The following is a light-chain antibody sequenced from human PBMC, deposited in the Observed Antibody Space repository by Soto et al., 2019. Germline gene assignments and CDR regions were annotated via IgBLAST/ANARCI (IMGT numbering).Light chain of an antibody. CDR3: HQFASSLT. J-gene: IGKJ1*01. CDR2: GAS. V-gene: IGKV3-20*01. Sequence: EIVLTQSPGTLSLSPGERATLSCRASQTFSSSFFAWYQQKPGQAPRLLIYGASTRATGIPDRCSGSASGTDFTLTISRLEPEDFALYFCHQFASSLTFGQGTKVEIK. CDR1: QTFSSSF.